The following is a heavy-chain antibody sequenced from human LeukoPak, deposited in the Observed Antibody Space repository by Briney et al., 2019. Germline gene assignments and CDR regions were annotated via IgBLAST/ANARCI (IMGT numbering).Heavy chain of an antibody. CDR3: AHMPSCYCGFDY. CDR1: GFSLSTSGVG. J-gene: IGHJ4*02. D-gene: IGHD2-2*01. Sequence: ESGPTLVKPTQTLTLTCTFSGFSLSTSGVGVGWIRQPPGKALERLALIYWDDDKRYSPSLKSRLTITKDTSKTQVVLTMTNMDPVDTATYYCAHMPSCYCGFDYWGQGTLVTVSS. V-gene: IGHV2-5*02. CDR2: IYWDDDK.